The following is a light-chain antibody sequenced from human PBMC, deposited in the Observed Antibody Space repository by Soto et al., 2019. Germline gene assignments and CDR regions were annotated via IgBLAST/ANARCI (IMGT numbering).Light chain of an antibody. J-gene: IGKJ5*01. CDR2: GTF. CDR3: QQYGSLPYT. CDR1: QSLSTTD. V-gene: IGKV3-20*01. Sequence: EIVLTQSPDTLSLSPGQRATLSCRASQSLSTTDLVWYQQKSGQPPRLVIHGTFSTASGIPGRFSGSGSETDITLTISSLEPEDSAVYYCQQYGSLPYTFGRGTRLEI.